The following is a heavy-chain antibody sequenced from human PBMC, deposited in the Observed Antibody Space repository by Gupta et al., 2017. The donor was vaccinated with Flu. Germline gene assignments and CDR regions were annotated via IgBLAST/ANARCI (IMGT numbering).Heavy chain of an antibody. CDR2: INPHSGST. J-gene: IGHJ5*02. V-gene: IGHV1-2*06. Sequence: VQLVQSGAEVKKPGASVKVSCKASGYSFSDYYIHWVRQAPGQGLEWMGRINPHSGSTNYQQKFQGRVTITEDSSLSTAYMELSRLTSDDTAVYYCAREKFCHTTTCYRYFDPWGQGTLVIVSS. CDR1: GYSFSDYY. D-gene: IGHD2-2*02. CDR3: AREKFCHTTTCYRYFDP.